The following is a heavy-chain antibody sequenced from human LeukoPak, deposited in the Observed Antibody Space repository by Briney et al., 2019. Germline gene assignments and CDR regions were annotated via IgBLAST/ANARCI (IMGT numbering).Heavy chain of an antibody. J-gene: IGHJ4*02. V-gene: IGHV4-34*01. Sequence: SETLSLTCAVYGGSFSGYYWSWIRQPPGKGLEWIGEINHSGSTNYNPSLKSRVTISVDTSKNQFSLKLSSVTAADTAVYYCAGGFRGSSGYYGYWGQGTLVTVSS. CDR1: GGSFSGYY. D-gene: IGHD3-22*01. CDR2: INHSGST. CDR3: AGGFRGSSGYYGY.